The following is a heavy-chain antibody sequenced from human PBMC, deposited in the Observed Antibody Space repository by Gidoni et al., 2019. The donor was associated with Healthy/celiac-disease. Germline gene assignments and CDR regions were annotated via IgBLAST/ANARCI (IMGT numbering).Heavy chain of an antibody. CDR2: IIPIFGTA. D-gene: IGHD3-22*01. Sequence: QVQLVQSGAEVKKPGSSVKVSCKASGCTFSSYAISWVRQAPGQGLEWMGGIIPIFGTANYAQKFQGRVTITADESTSTAYMELSSLRSEDTAVYYCALGYYYDSSGYLYAFDIWGQGTMVTVSS. CDR3: ALGYYYDSSGYLYAFDI. CDR1: GCTFSSYA. J-gene: IGHJ3*02. V-gene: IGHV1-69*01.